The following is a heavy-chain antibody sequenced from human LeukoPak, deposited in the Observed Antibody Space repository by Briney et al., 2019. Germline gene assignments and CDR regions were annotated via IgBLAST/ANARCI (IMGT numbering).Heavy chain of an antibody. CDR3: ARGRRPGYSYPNDH. V-gene: IGHV1-69*06. D-gene: IGHD5-18*01. CDR1: GGTFISYA. J-gene: IGHJ4*02. CDR2: IIPIFGTA. Sequence: GASVRVSCKASGGTFISYAISWVRQAPGQGLEWMGGIIPIFGTANYAQKFQGRVTITADKSTSTAYMELSSLRSEDTAVSYCARGRRPGYSYPNDHWGQGTRVTVSS.